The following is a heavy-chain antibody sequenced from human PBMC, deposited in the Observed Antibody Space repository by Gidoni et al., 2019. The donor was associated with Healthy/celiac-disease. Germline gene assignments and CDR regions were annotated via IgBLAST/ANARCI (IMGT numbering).Heavy chain of an antibody. Sequence: EVQLLASGGGLVQPGGSLRPCCPSSGFTFNRYAMRWVRQDPGKGLEWDSDRDVSGGSKYYAESVKGRFNISRDNSKNTLYQQMNSLRAKNTAVYYCARDYVWGSYRYTSYFDYWGQGTLVTVSS. CDR2: RDVSGGSK. D-gene: IGHD3-16*02. V-gene: IGHV3-23*01. CDR3: ARDYVWGSYRYTSYFDY. CDR1: GFTFNRYA. J-gene: IGHJ4*02.